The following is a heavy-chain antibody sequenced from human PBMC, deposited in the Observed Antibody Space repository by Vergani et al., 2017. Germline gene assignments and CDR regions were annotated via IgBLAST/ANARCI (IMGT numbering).Heavy chain of an antibody. V-gene: IGHV3-74*02. J-gene: IGHJ5*02. D-gene: IGHD3-3*01. CDR1: GFTFSSYA. Sequence: EVQLLESGGGLVQPGGSLRLSCAASGFTFSSYAMSWARQVPGKGLVWVSGMNGDGDTISYADSVKGRFTISRDNAKNTLFLQMNSLRAEDTAVYYCARARKFRFGVVWENWFDPWGQGTLVTVSS. CDR3: ARARKFRFGVVWENWFDP. CDR2: MNGDGDTI.